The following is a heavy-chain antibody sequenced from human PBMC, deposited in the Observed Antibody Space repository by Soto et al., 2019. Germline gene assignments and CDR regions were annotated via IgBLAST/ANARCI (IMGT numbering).Heavy chain of an antibody. J-gene: IGHJ6*02. CDR2: ISGYNGNT. V-gene: IGHV1-18*01. Sequence: ASVKVSCKSSGYTFSMSGISWVRQAPGQGLEWMGWISGYNGNTNYEQKFQDRVTMTTDTTTNTAYMELRSLRSDDTAVYYCAREGPRPYYYYGTDVWGQGTTVTVSS. CDR1: GYTFSMSG. CDR3: AREGPRPYYYYGTDV.